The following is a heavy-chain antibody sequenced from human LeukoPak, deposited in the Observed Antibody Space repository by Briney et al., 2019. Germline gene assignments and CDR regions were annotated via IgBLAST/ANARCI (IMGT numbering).Heavy chain of an antibody. V-gene: IGHV3-23*01. D-gene: IGHD3-22*01. CDR3: AKEGYDSSGYYWVGNFDY. Sequence: GGSLRLSCAASGFTFSSYAMSWVRQAPGKGLEWVSAISGSGGSTYYADPVKGRFTISRDNSKNTLYLQMNSLRAEDTAVYYCAKEGYDSSGYYWVGNFDYWGQGTLVTVSS. CDR1: GFTFSSYA. CDR2: ISGSGGST. J-gene: IGHJ4*02.